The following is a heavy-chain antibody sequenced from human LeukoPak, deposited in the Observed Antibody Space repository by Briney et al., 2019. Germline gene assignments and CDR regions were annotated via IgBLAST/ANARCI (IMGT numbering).Heavy chain of an antibody. D-gene: IGHD5-18*01. Sequence: GGSLRLSCSASGSTFSSYAMHWVRQAPGKGLEYVSAISSNGGSTYYADSVKGRFTISRDNSKNTLYLQMNSLRAEDTAVYYCAKVSGYTEDYWGQGTLVTVSS. CDR3: AKVSGYTEDY. CDR1: GSTFSSYA. V-gene: IGHV3-64*04. J-gene: IGHJ4*02. CDR2: ISSNGGST.